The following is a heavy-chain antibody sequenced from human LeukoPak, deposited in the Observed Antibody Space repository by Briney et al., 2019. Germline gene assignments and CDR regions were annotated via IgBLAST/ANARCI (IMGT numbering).Heavy chain of an antibody. J-gene: IGHJ1*01. Sequence: GGSLILSCEASGCTFSNYGRNCVRQAPGKGLEWVAFIPYDGNNEYYADSVKGRFTISRDNSKNTLYLQMNSLRAEDTAVYYCVNQGVAATTNLYFQYWGQGTLVTVSS. CDR3: VNQGVAATTNLYFQY. CDR2: IPYDGNNE. D-gene: IGHD1-26*01. CDR1: GCTFSNYG. V-gene: IGHV3-30*02.